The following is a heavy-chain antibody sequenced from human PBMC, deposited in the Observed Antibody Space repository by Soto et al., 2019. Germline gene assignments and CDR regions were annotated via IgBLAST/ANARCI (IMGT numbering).Heavy chain of an antibody. D-gene: IGHD1-26*01. V-gene: IGHV4-30-2*01. CDR3: ARGGGSDSFDY. J-gene: IGHJ4*02. CDR2: INHLETT. CDR1: GASITFGGYT. Sequence: SETLSLTCTVSGASITFGGYTWSWIRQTPGKGLEWIGYINHLETTFYNPSFESRLTLSIDRAKNQFSLKLHSMSAADRAVYFCARGGGSDSFDYWGQGILVTVSS.